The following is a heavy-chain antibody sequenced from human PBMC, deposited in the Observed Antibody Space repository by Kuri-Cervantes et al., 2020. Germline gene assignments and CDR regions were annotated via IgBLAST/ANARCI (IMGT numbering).Heavy chain of an antibody. CDR1: GGSISSYY. J-gene: IGHJ5*02. CDR3: ARGGWGSSSWYRGDWFDP. D-gene: IGHD6-13*01. V-gene: IGHV4-39*01. CDR2: IYYSGST. Sequence: SETLSLTCTVSGGSISSYYWGWIRQPPGKGLEWIGSIYYSGSTYYNPSLKSRVTISVNTSKNQFSLKLSSVTAADTAVYYCARGGWGSSSWYRGDWFDPWGQGTLVTVSS.